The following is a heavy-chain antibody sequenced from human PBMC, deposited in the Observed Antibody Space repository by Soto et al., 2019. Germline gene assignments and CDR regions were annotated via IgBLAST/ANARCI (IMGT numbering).Heavy chain of an antibody. CDR1: GYTFTXYG. J-gene: IGHJ2*01. Sequence: QVQLVQSGAEVKKPGASVRVSCKASGYTFTXYGISWVRQAPGQGLEWMGWVGPYNGNTDHAQNFQGRVTMTTDTSTNTAYMELGSLRSDDTALYYCARCYCSLGSCYTCWHFDLWGRGTLVTVSS. D-gene: IGHD2-15*01. CDR2: VGPYNGNT. V-gene: IGHV1-18*04. CDR3: ARCYCSLGSCYTCWHFDL.